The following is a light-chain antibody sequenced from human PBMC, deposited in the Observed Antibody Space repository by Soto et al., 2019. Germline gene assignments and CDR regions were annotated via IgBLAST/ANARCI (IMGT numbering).Light chain of an antibody. V-gene: IGKV1-13*02. CDR3: QQTKSYPST. Sequence: AIQLTQSPSSLSASVGDRVTITCRASQDFSSSLAWYQQKAGKAPKLLIYGASILQSGVPSGFSGSGFGTDFTLTISSLRAEDFAIDFCQQTKSYPSTFGGGTRVEI. J-gene: IGKJ4*01. CDR2: GAS. CDR1: QDFSSS.